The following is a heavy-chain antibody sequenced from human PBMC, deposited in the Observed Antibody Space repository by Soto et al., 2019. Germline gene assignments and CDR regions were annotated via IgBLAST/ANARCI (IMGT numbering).Heavy chain of an antibody. Sequence: EVQLVESGGGLVQPGGSLRLSCAASGFSFDDYAMHWVRQAPGKGLEWVSGISWNGGSIGYADSVKGRFTISRDNAKDSLYLQLNSLRAEVTALYYCAKDHYGSAIYGMDLWGQGTTVTVSS. CDR1: GFSFDDYA. CDR2: ISWNGGSI. CDR3: AKDHYGSAIYGMDL. V-gene: IGHV3-9*01. J-gene: IGHJ6*02. D-gene: IGHD3-10*01.